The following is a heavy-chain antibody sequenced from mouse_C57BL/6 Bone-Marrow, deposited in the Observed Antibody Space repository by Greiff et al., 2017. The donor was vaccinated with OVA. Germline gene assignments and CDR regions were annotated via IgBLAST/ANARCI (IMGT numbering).Heavy chain of an antibody. J-gene: IGHJ4*01. CDR1: GYSITSGYY. CDR2: ISYDGSN. V-gene: IGHV3-6*01. CDR3: ARDLPNAMDY. Sequence: EVQLQESGPGLVKPSQSLSLTCSVTGYSITSGYYWNWIRQFPGNKLEWMGYISYDGSNNYNPSLKNRISITRDTSKNQFFLKLNSVTTEDTATYYCARDLPNAMDYWGQGTSVTVSS.